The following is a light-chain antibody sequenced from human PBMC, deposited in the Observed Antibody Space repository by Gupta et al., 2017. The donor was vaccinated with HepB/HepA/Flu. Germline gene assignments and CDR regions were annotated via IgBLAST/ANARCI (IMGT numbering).Light chain of an antibody. CDR2: SVN. V-gene: IGLV1-44*01. CDR1: SSNIGTNT. CDR3: EEWGATVNGRAYV. Sequence: QSVLTQPPSASGTPGQRITISCSGSSSNIGTNTVVWYQQLPGTAPKLLIYSVNQRPSGVPDRFSGSKSGTLASLAISGLQSEEEAEYYCEEWGATVNGRAYVFGTGTTVTVL. J-gene: IGLJ1*01.